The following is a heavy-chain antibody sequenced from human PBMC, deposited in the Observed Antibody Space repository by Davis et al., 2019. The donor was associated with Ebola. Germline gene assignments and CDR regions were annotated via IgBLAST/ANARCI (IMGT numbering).Heavy chain of an antibody. V-gene: IGHV3-73*01. D-gene: IGHD2-2*01. CDR3: TRHPSAAIFLSNYYYYAMDI. J-gene: IGHJ6*02. Sequence: PGGSLRLSCAASGFTFSGSAMHWVRQASGKGLDWVGRIRSKANNYATAYASSVKGRFTISRADLKNKTYLQMNSLKTEDTAVYYCTRHPSAAIFLSNYYYYAMDIWGQGTTVTVSS. CDR2: IRSKANNYAT. CDR1: GFTFSGSA.